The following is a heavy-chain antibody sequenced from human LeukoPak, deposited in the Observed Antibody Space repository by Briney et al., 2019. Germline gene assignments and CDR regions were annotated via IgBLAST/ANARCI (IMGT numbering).Heavy chain of an antibody. J-gene: IGHJ4*02. CDR3: ARDYSETGHFDY. D-gene: IGHD6-13*01. CDR2: INPSGGST. V-gene: IGHV1-46*01. Sequence: GGSLRLSCAASGYTFTSYFMHWVRQAPGQGLEWMGIINPSGGSTSYAQKFQGRVTMTRDTSTSTVYMELSSLRSEDTAVYYCARDYSETGHFDYWGQGTLVTVSS. CDR1: GYTFTSYF.